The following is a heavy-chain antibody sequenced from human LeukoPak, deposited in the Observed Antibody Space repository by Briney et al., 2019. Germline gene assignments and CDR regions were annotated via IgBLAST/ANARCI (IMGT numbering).Heavy chain of an antibody. D-gene: IGHD2-2*01. J-gene: IGHJ6*02. CDR3: AKARDPRYCSSTSCYGYGMDV. Sequence: GGSLRLSCAASGFTFSSYSMNWVRQAPGKGLEWVSSISSSSSYIYYADSVKGRFTISRDNSKNTLYLQMNSLRAEDTAVYYCAKARDPRYCSSTSCYGYGMDVWGQGTTVTVSS. V-gene: IGHV3-21*04. CDR2: ISSSSSYI. CDR1: GFTFSSYS.